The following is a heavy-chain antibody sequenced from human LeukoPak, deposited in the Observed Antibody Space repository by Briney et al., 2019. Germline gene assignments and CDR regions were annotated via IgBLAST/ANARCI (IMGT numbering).Heavy chain of an antibody. J-gene: IGHJ5*02. CDR2: IYYSGGT. V-gene: IGHV4-59*08. Sequence: SETLSLTCTVSGGSISSYYWSWIRQPPGEGLEWIGYIYYSGGTNYNPSLKSRVTISVDTSKNQFSLKLSSGTASDTAVYYCASLGSRRGLFDIWGQGTLVTVSS. D-gene: IGHD3-10*01. CDR1: GGSISSYY. CDR3: ASLGSRRGLFDI.